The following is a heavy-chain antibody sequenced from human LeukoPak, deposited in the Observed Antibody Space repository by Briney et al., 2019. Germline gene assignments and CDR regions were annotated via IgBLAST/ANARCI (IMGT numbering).Heavy chain of an antibody. D-gene: IGHD6-13*01. Sequence: GGSLRLSCAASGFTFSSYWMHWVRQAPGKGLVWVSRINSDGSSTSYADSVKGRFTISRDNAKNTLYLQMNSLRAEDTALYYCAKGVSWYYFDYWGQGTLVTVSS. CDR1: GFTFSSYW. J-gene: IGHJ4*02. CDR3: AKGVSWYYFDY. CDR2: INSDGSST. V-gene: IGHV3-74*01.